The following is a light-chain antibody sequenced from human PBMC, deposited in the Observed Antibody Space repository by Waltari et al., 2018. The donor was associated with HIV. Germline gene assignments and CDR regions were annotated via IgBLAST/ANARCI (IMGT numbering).Light chain of an antibody. J-gene: IGLJ3*02. Sequence: QLILTQSPSASASLGASVTLTCTLSHGPSRYALPWHQPQPEKGPRYLMKLNSDGSHTKGDGIPDRFSGSSSGAERFLTISSLQSDDEADYYCQTWDTGPWVFGGGTKLTVL. CDR1: HGPSRYA. CDR2: LNSDGSH. V-gene: IGLV4-69*02. CDR3: QTWDTGPWV.